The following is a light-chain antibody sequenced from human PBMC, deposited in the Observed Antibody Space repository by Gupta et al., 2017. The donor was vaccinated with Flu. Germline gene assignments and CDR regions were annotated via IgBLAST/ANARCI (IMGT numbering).Light chain of an antibody. J-gene: IGKJ5*01. CDR1: QGVSSY. CDR3: RQQNSCLMT. CDR2: AAS. V-gene: IGKV1-9*01. Sequence: DIQLTHSPSFLSASVGDRVTITCRASQGVSSYLAWYQQKPGKAPKLLIYAASTLQSGVPSRFSGSGCGTEFTLTISSLQPEDFATYYCRQQNSCLMTFGQGTRLEIK.